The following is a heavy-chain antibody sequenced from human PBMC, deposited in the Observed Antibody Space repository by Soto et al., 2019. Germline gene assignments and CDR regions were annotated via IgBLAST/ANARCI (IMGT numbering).Heavy chain of an antibody. CDR3: AKCDSRGYYYPNWFDP. D-gene: IGHD3-22*01. V-gene: IGHV3-23*01. Sequence: EVQLLESGGGLVQPGGSLRLSCAASGFTFSSYAMSWVRQAPGKGLEWVSAISGSGGSTYYADSGKGRFTISRDNSKNTLYLQMNSLRAEDTAVYYCAKCDSRGYYYPNWFDPWGQGTLVTVSS. CDR2: ISGSGGST. CDR1: GFTFSSYA. J-gene: IGHJ5*02.